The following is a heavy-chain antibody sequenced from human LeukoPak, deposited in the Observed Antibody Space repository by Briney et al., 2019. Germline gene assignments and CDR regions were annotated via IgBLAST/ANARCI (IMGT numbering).Heavy chain of an antibody. CDR3: ARGAGGYSSSFLIYYYYGMDV. Sequence: SETLSLTCAVYGGSFSGYYWSWIRQPPGKGLEWIGEINHSGSTNYNPSLKSRVTISVDTSKNQFSLKLSSVTAADTAVYYCARGAGGYSSSFLIYYYYGMDVWGQGTTVTVSS. J-gene: IGHJ6*02. CDR2: INHSGST. V-gene: IGHV4-34*01. D-gene: IGHD6-6*01. CDR1: GGSFSGYY.